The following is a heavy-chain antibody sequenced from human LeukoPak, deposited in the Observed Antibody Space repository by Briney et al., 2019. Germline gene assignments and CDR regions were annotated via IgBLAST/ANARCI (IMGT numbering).Heavy chain of an antibody. Sequence: GESLKISCKGSGYSFTSYWIGWVRQMPGKGLEWMGIIYPGDSDTGYSPSFQGQVTISADKSISTAYLQWSSLKASDTAMYYCARRPEVGDLDNWFDPWGQGTLVTVSS. CDR3: ARRPEVGDLDNWFDP. D-gene: IGHD1-26*01. CDR1: GYSFTSYW. CDR2: IYPGDSDT. V-gene: IGHV5-51*01. J-gene: IGHJ5*02.